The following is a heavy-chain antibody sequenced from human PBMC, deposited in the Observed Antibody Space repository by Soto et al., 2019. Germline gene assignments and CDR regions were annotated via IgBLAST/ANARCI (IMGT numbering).Heavy chain of an antibody. D-gene: IGHD3-16*01. Sequence: XGFLRLSCAASGFIFSSNYKTWVRQAPGKGLEWVSVIYSDGNTDYADFVKGRFIISSDSSKNTLHLQMNSLRAEDTAVYYCARVPLFGYGMDVWGQGTTVTVPS. CDR1: GFIFSSNY. J-gene: IGHJ6*02. CDR2: IYSDGNT. V-gene: IGHV3-53*01. CDR3: ARVPLFGYGMDV.